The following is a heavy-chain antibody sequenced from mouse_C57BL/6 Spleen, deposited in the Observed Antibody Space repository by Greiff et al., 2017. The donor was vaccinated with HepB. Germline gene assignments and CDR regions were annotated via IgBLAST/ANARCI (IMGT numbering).Heavy chain of an antibody. J-gene: IGHJ1*03. CDR2: IDPSDSYT. CDR1: GYTFTSYW. CDR3: ARHYGSSLGYFDV. D-gene: IGHD1-1*01. V-gene: IGHV1-69*01. Sequence: QVQLQQPGAELVMPGASVKLSCKASGYTFTSYWMHWVKQRPGQGLEWIGEIDPSDSYTNYNQKFKGKSILTVDKSSSTAYMQLSSLTSEDSAVYYCARHYGSSLGYFDVWGTGTTVTVSS.